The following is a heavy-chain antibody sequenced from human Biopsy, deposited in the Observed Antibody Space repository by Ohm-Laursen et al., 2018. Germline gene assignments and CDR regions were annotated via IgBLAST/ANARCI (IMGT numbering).Heavy chain of an antibody. CDR3: ARGSFWFGGNYYYYGMDV. V-gene: IGHV4-31*01. CDR1: GGSVSSGGFY. Sequence: TLSLTCTVSGGSVSSGGFYWSWIRQHPGKGLEWIGYIYYSGTTYYNPSLKSLVTISVDTSKNQFSLKLNSVTAADTAVYYCARGSFWFGGNYYYYGMDVWGQGTTVTVSS. D-gene: IGHD3-10*01. J-gene: IGHJ6*02. CDR2: IYYSGTT.